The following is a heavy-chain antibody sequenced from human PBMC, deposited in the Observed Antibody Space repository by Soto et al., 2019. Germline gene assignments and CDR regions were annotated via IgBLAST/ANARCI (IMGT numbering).Heavy chain of an antibody. Sequence: SENLSLTCAVYGGSFSGYYWSWIRQPPGKGLEWIGEINHSGSTNYNPSLKSRVTISVDTSKNQFSLKLSSVTAADTAVYYCARPLRDGYNPFGYWGQGTLVTVSS. CDR2: INHSGST. CDR1: GGSFSGYY. J-gene: IGHJ4*02. V-gene: IGHV4-34*01. D-gene: IGHD5-12*01. CDR3: ARPLRDGYNPFGY.